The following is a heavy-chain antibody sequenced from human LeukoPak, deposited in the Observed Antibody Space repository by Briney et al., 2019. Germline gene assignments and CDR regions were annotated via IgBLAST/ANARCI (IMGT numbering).Heavy chain of an antibody. CDR1: GGSISSYF. D-gene: IGHD3-9*01. Sequence: SETLSLICTVSGGSISSYFWSWTRQPPGKGLEWIGYIYYSGSTNYNPSLKSRVTISVDTSKNQFSLKLSSVTAADTAVYYCARSPLYYDILTGYRYNWFDPWGQGTVVTVSS. J-gene: IGHJ5*02. V-gene: IGHV4-59*01. CDR2: IYYSGST. CDR3: ARSPLYYDILTGYRYNWFDP.